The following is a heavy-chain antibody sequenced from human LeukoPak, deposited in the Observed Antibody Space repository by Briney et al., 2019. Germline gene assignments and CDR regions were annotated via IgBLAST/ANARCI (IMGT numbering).Heavy chain of an antibody. D-gene: IGHD2-2*01. CDR1: GGSFSGYY. CDR3: ARLGGESRYCSSTSCRPYYYYYMDV. J-gene: IGHJ6*03. V-gene: IGHV4-34*01. CDR2: INHSGST. Sequence: SETLSLTCAVYGGSFSGYYWSWIRQPPGKGLEWIGEINHSGSTNYNPSLKSRVTISVDTSKNQFSLKLSSVTAADTAVYYCARLGGESRYCSSTSCRPYYYYYMDVWGKGTTVTVSS.